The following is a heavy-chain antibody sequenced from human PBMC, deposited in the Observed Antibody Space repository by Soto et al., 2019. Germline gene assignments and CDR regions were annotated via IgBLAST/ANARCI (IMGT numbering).Heavy chain of an antibody. Sequence: PGGSLTLSCAASGFPFSSYAMHWVRPAPGKGLEWVAVISYDGSNKYYADSVKGRFTISRDNSKNTLYLQMNSLRAEDTAVYYCARERVLLWFGEFPTLDYYYYGMDVWGQGTTVTVSS. J-gene: IGHJ6*02. CDR3: ARERVLLWFGEFPTLDYYYYGMDV. CDR1: GFPFSSYA. V-gene: IGHV3-30-3*01. D-gene: IGHD3-10*01. CDR2: ISYDGSNK.